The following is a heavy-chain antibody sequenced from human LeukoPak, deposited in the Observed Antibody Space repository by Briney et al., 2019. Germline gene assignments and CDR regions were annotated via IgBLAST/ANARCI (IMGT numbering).Heavy chain of an antibody. Sequence: ASGKVSCKASGYTFTSYGISWVRQAPGQGLEWMGWISAYNGNTNYAQKLQGRVTMTTDTSTSTVYMELRSLRSDDTAIYYCARVNAEGNYIHWFDPWGQGTLVTVSS. CDR1: GYTFTSYG. V-gene: IGHV1-18*01. D-gene: IGHD1-7*01. CDR3: ARVNAEGNYIHWFDP. CDR2: ISAYNGNT. J-gene: IGHJ5*02.